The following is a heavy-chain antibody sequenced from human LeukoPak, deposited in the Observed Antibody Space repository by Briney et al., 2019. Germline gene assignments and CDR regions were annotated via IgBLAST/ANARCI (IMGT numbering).Heavy chain of an antibody. D-gene: IGHD3-10*01. J-gene: IGHJ4*02. Sequence: SQTLSLTCTVSGGSISSGDYYWSWIRQPPGKGLEWIGYIYYSGTTYYNPSLKSRVTISVDTSKNQFSLNLSSVTAADTAVYYCARDRYYYGSGSYSVDYWGQGTLDTVSS. CDR1: GGSISSGDYY. CDR2: IYYSGTT. CDR3: ARDRYYYGSGSYSVDY. V-gene: IGHV4-30-4*01.